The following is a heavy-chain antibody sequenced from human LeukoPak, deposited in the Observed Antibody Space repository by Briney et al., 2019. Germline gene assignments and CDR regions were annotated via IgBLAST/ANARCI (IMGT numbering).Heavy chain of an antibody. J-gene: IGHJ6*02. CDR3: ARDAGGNYDFWSGYTRYYYGMDV. V-gene: IGHV1-2*02. D-gene: IGHD3-3*01. CDR2: INPNSGGT. Sequence: ASVTVSCKASGYTFTGYYMHWVRQAPGQGLEWMGWINPNSGGTNYAQKFQGRVTMTRDTSISTAYMELSRLRSDDTAVYYCARDAGGNYDFWSGYTRYYYGMDVWGQGTTVTVSS. CDR1: GYTFTGYY.